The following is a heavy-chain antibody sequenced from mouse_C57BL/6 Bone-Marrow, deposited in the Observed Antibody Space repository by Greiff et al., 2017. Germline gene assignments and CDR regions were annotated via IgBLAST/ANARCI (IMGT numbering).Heavy chain of an antibody. CDR3: ARGDYYGNPWFAY. Sequence: VQLVESGAELVRPGASVKLSCKASGYTFTDYYINWVKQRPGQGLEWIARIYPGSGNTYYNEKFKGKATLTAEKSSSTAYMQLSSLTSEDSAVYFCARGDYYGNPWFAYWGQGTLDTVSA. CDR2: IYPGSGNT. D-gene: IGHD2-1*01. CDR1: GYTFTDYY. J-gene: IGHJ3*01. V-gene: IGHV1-76*01.